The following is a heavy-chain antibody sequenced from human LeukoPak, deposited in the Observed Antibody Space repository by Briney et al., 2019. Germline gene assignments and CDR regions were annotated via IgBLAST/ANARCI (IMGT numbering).Heavy chain of an antibody. V-gene: IGHV4-59*01. J-gene: IGHJ6*03. Sequence: PSETLSLTCTVSGGSISSYYWSWIRQPPGRGLEWTGYIYYSGSTNYSPSLKSRVTISVDTSKNQFSLKLSSVTAADTAVYYCARRNYDFWSGYQREYYYYYMDVWGKGTTVTVSS. CDR1: GGSISSYY. D-gene: IGHD3-3*01. CDR3: ARRNYDFWSGYQREYYYYYMDV. CDR2: IYYSGST.